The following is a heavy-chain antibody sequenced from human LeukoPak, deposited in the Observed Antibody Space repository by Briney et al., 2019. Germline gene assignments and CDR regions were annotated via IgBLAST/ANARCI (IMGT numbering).Heavy chain of an antibody. CDR3: AKDLQYYYGSGSHSYYYYYYGMDV. CDR1: GFTFDDYA. Sequence: GGSLRLSCAASGFTFDDYAMHWVRQAPGKGLEWVSGISWNSGSIGYADSVKGRFTISRDNAKNSLYLQMNSLRAEDTALYYCAKDLQYYYGSGSHSYYYYYYGMDVWGQGTTVTVSS. V-gene: IGHV3-9*01. D-gene: IGHD3-10*01. J-gene: IGHJ6*02. CDR2: ISWNSGSI.